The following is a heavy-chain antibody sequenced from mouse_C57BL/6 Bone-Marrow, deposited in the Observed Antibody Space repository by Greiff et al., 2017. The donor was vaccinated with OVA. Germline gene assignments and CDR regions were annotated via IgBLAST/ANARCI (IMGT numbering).Heavy chain of an antibody. CDR3: ARWGYDGYYVLYAMDY. CDR2: IGPGSGST. J-gene: IGHJ4*01. CDR1: GYTFTDYY. Sequence: QVHVKQSGAELVKPGASVKISCKASGYTFTDYYINWVKQRPGQGLEWIGKIGPGSGSTYYNEKFKGKATLTADKSSSTAYMQLSSLTSEDSAVYFCARWGYDGYYVLYAMDYWGQGTSVTVSS. V-gene: IGHV1-77*01. D-gene: IGHD2-3*01.